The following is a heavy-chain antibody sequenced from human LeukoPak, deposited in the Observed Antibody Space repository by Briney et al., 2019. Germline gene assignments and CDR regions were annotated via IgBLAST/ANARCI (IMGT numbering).Heavy chain of an antibody. J-gene: IGHJ4*02. D-gene: IGHD3-22*01. CDR1: GFTFDYYG. CDR3: ARDMGSGYYFAEDY. Sequence: GGSLSLSCAASGFTFDYYGMSWVRQAPGKGLEWISGIKWNGDSTGYADSVKGRFTISRDNAKNFLHLQMNSLRAEDTALYYCARDMGSGYYFAEDYWGQGTLVTVSS. V-gene: IGHV3-20*04. CDR2: IKWNGDST.